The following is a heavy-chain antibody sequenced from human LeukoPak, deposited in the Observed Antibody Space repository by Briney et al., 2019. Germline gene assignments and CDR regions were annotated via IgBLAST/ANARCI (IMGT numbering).Heavy chain of an antibody. J-gene: IGHJ4*02. CDR3: ANTPDNWNYEDYFDY. D-gene: IGHD1-7*01. CDR2: IRYDGSNK. V-gene: IGHV3-30*02. Sequence: GGSLRLSCAASGFTFSSYGMHWVRQAPGKGLEWVAFIRYDGSNKYYADSVKGRFTISRDNSKNTLYLQMNSLRAEDTAVYYCANTPDNWNYEDYFDYWGQGTLVTVSS. CDR1: GFTFSSYG.